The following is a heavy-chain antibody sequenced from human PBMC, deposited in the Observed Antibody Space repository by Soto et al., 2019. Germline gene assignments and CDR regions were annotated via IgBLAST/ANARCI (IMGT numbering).Heavy chain of an antibody. J-gene: IGHJ4*02. CDR1: GYTFTSYD. Sequence: QVQLVQSGAEVKKPGASVKVSCKASGYTFTSYDINWVRQATGQGLEWMGWMNHNSGNTGYAQKCQGRVTMTRNTSLSTAYMELSSLRSEDTAVYYCARLKFPGITGTTTFDYWGQGTLVTVSS. D-gene: IGHD1-20*01. V-gene: IGHV1-8*01. CDR3: ARLKFPGITGTTTFDY. CDR2: MNHNSGNT.